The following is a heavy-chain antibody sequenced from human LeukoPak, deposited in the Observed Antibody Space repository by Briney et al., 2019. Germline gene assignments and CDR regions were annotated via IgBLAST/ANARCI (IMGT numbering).Heavy chain of an antibody. CDR3: ARDTRTFDY. J-gene: IGHJ4*02. D-gene: IGHD1-26*01. Sequence: PGGSLRLSCVASGFTFSSYRMNWVRQAPGKGLEWVANIKQDGSEKYYVDSVKGRFTISRDNAKNSLFLQMNSLRAEDTAVYYCARDTRTFDYWGRGTLVTVSS. CDR2: IKQDGSEK. CDR1: GFTFSSYR. V-gene: IGHV3-7*01.